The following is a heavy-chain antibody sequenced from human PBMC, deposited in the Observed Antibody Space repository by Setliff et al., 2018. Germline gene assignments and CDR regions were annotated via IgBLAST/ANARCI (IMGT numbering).Heavy chain of an antibody. V-gene: IGHV1-2*02. CDR3: ARGTDYHGSGSYWAKDV. J-gene: IGHJ6*04. CDR2: INPRTGVT. Sequence: ASVKVSCKASGFVFITYAITWVRQAPGQGLEWMGWINPRTGVTNSAQKFQGRVTMTRDTSITTVYMDLSRLKSDDTAVYYCARGTDYHGSGSYWAKDVWGKGTTVTVSS. CDR1: GFVFITYA. D-gene: IGHD3-10*01.